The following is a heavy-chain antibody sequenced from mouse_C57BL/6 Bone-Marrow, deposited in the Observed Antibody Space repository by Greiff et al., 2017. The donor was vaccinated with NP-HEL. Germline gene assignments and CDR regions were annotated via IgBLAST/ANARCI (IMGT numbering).Heavy chain of an antibody. Sequence: LQESGAELVRPGASVTLSCKASGYTFTDYEMHWVKQTPVHGLEWIGAIDPETGGTAYNQKFKGKAILTADKSSSTAYMELRSLTSEDSAVYYCTSGGTGGGQGTTLTVSS. CDR2: IDPETGGT. D-gene: IGHD2-14*01. CDR3: TSGGTG. J-gene: IGHJ2*01. V-gene: IGHV1-15*01. CDR1: GYTFTDYE.